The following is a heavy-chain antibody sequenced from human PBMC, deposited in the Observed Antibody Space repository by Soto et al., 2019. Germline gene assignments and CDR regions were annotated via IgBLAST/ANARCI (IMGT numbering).Heavy chain of an antibody. CDR2: IYPGDSDT. V-gene: IGHV5-51*01. CDR3: ARFPPHQAAVPY. CDR1: GYSFTSYW. J-gene: IGHJ4*02. Sequence: GESLKISCKGSGYSFTSYWIGWVRQMPGKGLEWMGIIYPGDSDTRYSPSFQGQVTISADKSTNSLFLQLNSLTAEDTAVYFCARFPPHQAAVPYWGPGTLVTVSS. D-gene: IGHD2-15*01.